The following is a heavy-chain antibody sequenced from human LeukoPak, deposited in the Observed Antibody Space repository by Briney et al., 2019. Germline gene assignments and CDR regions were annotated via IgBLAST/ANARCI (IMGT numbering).Heavy chain of an antibody. CDR2: TCDWCGST. D-gene: IGHD6-13*01. Sequence: PGGSLRLSCGAWIYIYSRYAMRGPPEAPGEALEWVSNTCDWCGSTYYTDSVKGRFTISRDKSKNTLYLQMNSLRAEDTAVYYCTKSPGVSVAASDTGMFDFWGQGTLVTVSS. V-gene: IGHV3-23*01. CDR3: TKSPGVSVAASDTGMFDF. J-gene: IGHJ5*01. CDR1: IYIYSRYA.